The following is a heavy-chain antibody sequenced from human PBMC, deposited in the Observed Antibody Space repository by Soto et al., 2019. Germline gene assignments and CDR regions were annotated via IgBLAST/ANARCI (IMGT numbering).Heavy chain of an antibody. D-gene: IGHD3-3*01. J-gene: IGHJ2*01. CDR1: GFTFSSYS. Sequence: EVQLVESGGGLVKPGGSLRLSCAASGFTFSSYSMNWVRQAPGKGLEWVSSISSSSSYIYYADSVKGRFTISRDNAKNSLDLQMNSLRAEDTAVYYCARDSFTYYDFWSGYYRDWYFDLWGRGTLVTVSS. CDR3: ARDSFTYYDFWSGYYRDWYFDL. CDR2: ISSSSSYI. V-gene: IGHV3-21*01.